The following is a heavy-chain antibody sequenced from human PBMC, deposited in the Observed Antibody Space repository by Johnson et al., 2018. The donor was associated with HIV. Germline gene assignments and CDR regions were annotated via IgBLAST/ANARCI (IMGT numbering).Heavy chain of an antibody. CDR1: GFTFSSYW. CDR3: ARGDYYDSSGYFSDAFDI. Sequence: VQLVESGGGLVQPGGSLRLSCAASGFTFSSYWMSWVRQAPGKGLEWVANIKQDGSEKYYVDSVKGRFTISRDNAKNSLYLQMNSLRAEDTAKYYCARGDYYDSSGYFSDAFDIWGQGTMVTVSS. J-gene: IGHJ3*02. V-gene: IGHV3-7*01. CDR2: IKQDGSEK. D-gene: IGHD3-22*01.